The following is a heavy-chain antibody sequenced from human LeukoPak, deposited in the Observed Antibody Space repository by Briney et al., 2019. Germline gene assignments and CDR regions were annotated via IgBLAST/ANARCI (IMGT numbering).Heavy chain of an antibody. Sequence: PGGSRRLSCAASGFILNTHWMHWIRQAPGKGRVWVSRINRDGSSRTYGDSVKGRFTVSRDNARNTLYLQMNSLRAEDTAVYFCVRDVRGVGGDYCYMDVWGKGTTVTVSS. V-gene: IGHV3-74*01. CDR3: VRDVRGVGGDYCYMDV. J-gene: IGHJ6*03. CDR2: INRDGSSR. D-gene: IGHD3-10*01. CDR1: GFILNTHW.